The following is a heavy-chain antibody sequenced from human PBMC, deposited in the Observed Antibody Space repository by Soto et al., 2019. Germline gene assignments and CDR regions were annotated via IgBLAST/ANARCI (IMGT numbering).Heavy chain of an antibody. Sequence: PGGSLRLSCAASGFTFSNYAMNWVRQAPGKGLEWVSYISTGDSPIYYADSVKGRFTISRDNAKKSLYLQMISLRAEDTAVDYCATVCRFCSGSNSLYWGRGTLVTVSS. J-gene: IGHJ4*02. D-gene: IGHD2-15*01. CDR1: GFTFSNYA. V-gene: IGHV3-48*01. CDR2: ISTGDSPI. CDR3: ATVCRFCSGSNSLY.